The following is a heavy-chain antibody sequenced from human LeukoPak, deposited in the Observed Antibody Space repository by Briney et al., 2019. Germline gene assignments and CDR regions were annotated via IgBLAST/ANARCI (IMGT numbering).Heavy chain of an antibody. CDR1: GGSISSSSYY. V-gene: IGHV4-39*07. J-gene: IGHJ4*02. CDR2: IYYSGST. D-gene: IGHD5-24*01. CDR3: ARSEGWLQSPYYFDY. Sequence: PSETLSLTCTVSGGSISSSSYYWGWIRQPPGKGLEWIGSIYYSGSTYYNPSLKSRVTISVDTSKNQFSLKLSSVTAADTAVYYWARSEGWLQSPYYFDYWGRGTRVTVSS.